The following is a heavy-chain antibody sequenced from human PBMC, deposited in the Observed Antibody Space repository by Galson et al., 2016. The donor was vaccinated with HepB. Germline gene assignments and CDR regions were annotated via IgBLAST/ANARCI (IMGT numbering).Heavy chain of an antibody. CDR1: GGSVNSGSHY. CDR2: IYSSGNT. CDR3: ARNPEYSSSWYIFGY. D-gene: IGHD6-13*01. J-gene: IGHJ4*02. Sequence: SETLSLTCTVSGGSVNSGSHYWSWIRQSPGKGLEWIGYIYSSGNTNYNPFLKSRVTISVDTSKNQFSLNLRSVNAADTAVYYCARNPEYSSSWYIFGYWGQGTLVTVSS. V-gene: IGHV4-61*01.